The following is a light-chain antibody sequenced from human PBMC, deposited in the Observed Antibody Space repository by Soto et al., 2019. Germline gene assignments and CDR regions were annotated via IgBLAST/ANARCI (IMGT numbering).Light chain of an antibody. Sequence: EIVMTQSPATLSVSPGERATLSCRASQSISTNLAWYQQKPGQAPRLLIYGASTRATGVPARFSGSGYGTEFTLTISSLQSEDFAVYYCQHYNTWRCTFGQGTKVEIK. CDR3: QHYNTWRCT. J-gene: IGKJ1*01. CDR1: QSISTN. CDR2: GAS. V-gene: IGKV3-15*01.